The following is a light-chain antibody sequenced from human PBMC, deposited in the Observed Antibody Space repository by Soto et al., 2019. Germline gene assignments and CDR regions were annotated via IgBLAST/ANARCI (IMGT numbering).Light chain of an antibody. CDR2: AAS. CDR3: QQSYSAPT. J-gene: IGKJ4*01. CDR1: QPINIY. V-gene: IGKV1-39*01. Sequence: DIPMTQSPSSLSASVGDRVTLTCRTSQPINIYLNWYQHKPGKAPKLLIYAASSLQSGVPSRFSGSGSGADFTLPISSLQPEDFATYYCQQSYSAPTFGGGTKVEIK.